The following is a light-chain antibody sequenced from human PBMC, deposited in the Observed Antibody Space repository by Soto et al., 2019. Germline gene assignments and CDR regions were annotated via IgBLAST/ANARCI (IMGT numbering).Light chain of an antibody. CDR2: EVN. J-gene: IGLJ2*01. CDR3: SSYAGSNNLV. Sequence: QSALTQPPSASGSPGQSVTISCTGTSSDVGRYNYVSWYQQHPGKAPKLMIYEVNKRPSGVPDRFSGSKSGNTASLTVSGLQAEDEADYYCSSYAGSNNLVFGGGTKVTVL. V-gene: IGLV2-8*01. CDR1: SSDVGRYNY.